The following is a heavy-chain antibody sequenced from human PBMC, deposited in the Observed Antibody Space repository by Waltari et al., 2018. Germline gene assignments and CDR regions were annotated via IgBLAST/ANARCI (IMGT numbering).Heavy chain of an antibody. Sequence: EVQLVESGGGLVQPGGSLRLSCAASGVTLSRSWIHWVRQSPGKGLMWVSRSNKDGSSTVYADSVKGRFTISRDDAKNTVSLQMNNLSAEDTALYYCARAGLLGAFDVWGQGTMVTVSS. CDR3: ARAGLLGAFDV. CDR2: SNKDGSST. CDR1: GVTLSRSW. V-gene: IGHV3-74*03. J-gene: IGHJ3*01. D-gene: IGHD2-15*01.